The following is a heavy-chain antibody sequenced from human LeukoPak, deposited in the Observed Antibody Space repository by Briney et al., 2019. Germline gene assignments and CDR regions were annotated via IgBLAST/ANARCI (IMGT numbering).Heavy chain of an antibody. J-gene: IGHJ4*02. Sequence: GGSLRLSCAASGFTFRTYAMSWVRQAPGKGLEWVSDISDSGGSTHYADSVKGRFTISRDNSKNTLYLQMSSLRAEDTAVYYCAKIRGYSYGYGDYWGQGTLVTVSS. CDR2: ISDSGGST. CDR3: AKIRGYSYGYGDY. V-gene: IGHV3-23*01. D-gene: IGHD5-18*01. CDR1: GFTFRTYA.